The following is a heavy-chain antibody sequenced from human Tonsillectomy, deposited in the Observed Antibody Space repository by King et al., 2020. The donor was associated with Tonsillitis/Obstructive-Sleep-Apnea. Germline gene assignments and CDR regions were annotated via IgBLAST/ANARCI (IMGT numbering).Heavy chain of an antibody. CDR3: ARDRGGSYRTQIDY. Sequence: VQLVESGGGVVQPGRSLRLSCAASGFTFSSYAMHWVRQAPGKGLEWVAVISYDGSNKYYADSVKGRFTISRDNSKNTLYLQMNSLRAEDTAVYYCARDRGGSYRTQIDYWGQGTLVTVSS. V-gene: IGHV3-30*04. CDR2: ISYDGSNK. CDR1: GFTFSSYA. J-gene: IGHJ4*02. D-gene: IGHD1-26*01.